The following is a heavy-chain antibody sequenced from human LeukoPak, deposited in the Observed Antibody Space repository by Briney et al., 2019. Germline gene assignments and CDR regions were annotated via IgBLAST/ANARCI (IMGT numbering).Heavy chain of an antibody. CDR3: ATALRITIFGVASPRREYFQH. CDR1: GYTLTELS. J-gene: IGHJ1*01. D-gene: IGHD3-3*01. V-gene: IGHV1-24*01. Sequence: ASVKVSCKVSGYTLTELSMHWVRRAPGKGLEWMGGFDPEDGETIYAQKFQGRVTMTEDTSTDTAYMELSSLRSEDTAVYYCATALRITIFGVASPRREYFQHWGQGTLVTVSS. CDR2: FDPEDGET.